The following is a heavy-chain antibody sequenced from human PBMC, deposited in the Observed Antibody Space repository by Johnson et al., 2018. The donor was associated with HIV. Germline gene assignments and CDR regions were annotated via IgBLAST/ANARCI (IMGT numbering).Heavy chain of an antibody. J-gene: IGHJ3*01. D-gene: IGHD5-24*01. CDR3: ARGCRDGYTCDVFDV. CDR1: GFTFSSYS. Sequence: VLLLESGGGLVQPEESLRLSCAASGFTFSSYSMTWVRQAPGKGLEWVSVIDSGGGTKYADSVTGRFIISRDNSKNTLYLQMNSLRVEDTAVYFCARGCRDGYTCDVFDVWGQGTRVTVSS. V-gene: IGHV3-66*01. CDR2: IDSGGGT.